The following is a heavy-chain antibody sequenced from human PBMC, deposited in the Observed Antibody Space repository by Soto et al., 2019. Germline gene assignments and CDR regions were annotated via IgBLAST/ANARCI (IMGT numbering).Heavy chain of an antibody. CDR1: GFTFSSYS. D-gene: IGHD3-10*01. Sequence: GGSLRLSCASSGFTFSSYSMNWVRQAPGKGLEWVSSISSSSSYIYYADSVKGRFTISRDNAKNSLYLQMNSLRAEDTAVYYCARVCDYDSGSYYNVCPFDYWGQGTLVTVSS. V-gene: IGHV3-21*01. J-gene: IGHJ4*02. CDR2: ISSSSSYI. CDR3: ARVCDYDSGSYYNVCPFDY.